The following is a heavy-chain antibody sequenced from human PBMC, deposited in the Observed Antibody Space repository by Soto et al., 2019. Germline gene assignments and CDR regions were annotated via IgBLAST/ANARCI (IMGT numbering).Heavy chain of an antibody. CDR3: AKVRPSLGGTGRGAMDV. D-gene: IGHD3-16*01. V-gene: IGHV3-23*01. J-gene: IGHJ6*02. Sequence: EVQLLESGGGLVQPGGSLRLSCAASGFTFKTFAMSWVRQAPGKGLEWVAAITGFGSTTYYADSLQGRFTVSRDNSNDTLYLHMASLRADDTAVYYCAKVRPSLGGTGRGAMDVWGQGTTVTVSS. CDR1: GFTFKTFA. CDR2: ITGFGSTT.